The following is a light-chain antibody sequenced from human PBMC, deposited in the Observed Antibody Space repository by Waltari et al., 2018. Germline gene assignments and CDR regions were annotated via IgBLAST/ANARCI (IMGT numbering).Light chain of an antibody. CDR1: QTVSST. J-gene: IGKJ5*01. V-gene: IGKV3-15*01. CDR2: GAS. CDR3: QQLDSFPIT. Sequence: IVMTQSPATLSVSPGERAILSCRASQTVSSTLAWYQQKPGQAPRLLIYGASTRATGIPARFSGSGSGTDFTLTISSLQSEDFAVYYCQQLDSFPITFGQGTRLEIK.